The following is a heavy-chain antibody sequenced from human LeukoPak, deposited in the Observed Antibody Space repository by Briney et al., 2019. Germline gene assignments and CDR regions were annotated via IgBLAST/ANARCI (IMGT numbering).Heavy chain of an antibody. CDR3: ATDRDNSDWQKRFDS. V-gene: IGHV3-11*04. J-gene: IGHJ4*02. CDR1: GFTFSDYY. D-gene: IGHD2-21*02. Sequence: PGGSLRLSCAASGFTFSDYYMSWIRQAPGKGLEWVSYISSSGSTIYYADSVKGRFTISRDNAKNSLYLQMNSLRAEDTAVYYCATDRDNSDWQKRFDSWGQGTLVTVSS. CDR2: ISSSGSTI.